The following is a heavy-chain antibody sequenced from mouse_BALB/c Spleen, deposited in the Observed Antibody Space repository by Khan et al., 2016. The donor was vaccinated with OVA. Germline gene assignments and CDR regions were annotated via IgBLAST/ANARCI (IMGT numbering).Heavy chain of an antibody. CDR1: GFSLTGYG. V-gene: IGHV2-6-7*01. Sequence: QVQLKESGPGLVAPSQSQSITCTVSGFSLTGYGVNWVRQPPGKGLEWLGMIWGDGSTDYNSALKSRLCIIKDNSKCQVSLKMNSLQMDDTARYYGARAYYANYRETMDYWGQGTSVTVSS. D-gene: IGHD2-10*01. J-gene: IGHJ4*01. CDR3: ARAYYANYRETMDY. CDR2: IWGDGST.